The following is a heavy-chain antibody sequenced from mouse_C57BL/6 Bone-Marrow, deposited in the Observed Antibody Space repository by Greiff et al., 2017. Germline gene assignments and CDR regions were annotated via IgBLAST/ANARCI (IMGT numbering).Heavy chain of an antibody. Sequence: QVQLQQPGAELVKPGASVKLSCKASGYTFTSYWMHWVKQRPGQGLEWIGTIHPNSGSTNYNEKFKSKATLTVDKSSSTAYMQLSSLTSEDSAVYYCARWITTVVATRYYFNYWGQGTTLTVSS. J-gene: IGHJ2*01. CDR1: GYTFTSYW. CDR3: ARWITTVVATRYYFNY. V-gene: IGHV1-64*01. CDR2: IHPNSGST. D-gene: IGHD1-1*01.